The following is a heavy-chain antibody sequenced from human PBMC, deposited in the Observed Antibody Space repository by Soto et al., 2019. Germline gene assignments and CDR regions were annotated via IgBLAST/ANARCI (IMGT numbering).Heavy chain of an antibody. Sequence: QVQLVQSGAEVKKPGSSVKVSCKASGGTFSNYIISWVRQAPGQGLEWMGRIIPMLGIANYAQEFQGRVTITADKSTGTAYMEVSSLRSEDTAVYYCAREGQQLVPDYWGQGTLVTVSS. CDR1: GGTFSNYI. D-gene: IGHD6-13*01. J-gene: IGHJ4*02. V-gene: IGHV1-69*08. CDR2: IIPMLGIA. CDR3: AREGQQLVPDY.